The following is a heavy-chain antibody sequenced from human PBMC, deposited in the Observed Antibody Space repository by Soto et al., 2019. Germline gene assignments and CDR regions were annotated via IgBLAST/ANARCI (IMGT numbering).Heavy chain of an antibody. V-gene: IGHV4-39*01. CDR3: ASPAGADYTFDY. CDR2: IYYRGST. J-gene: IGHJ4*02. D-gene: IGHD4-4*01. Sequence: PSETLSLTCAVSGGSITSSSYYWGWIRQAPGRGLEWIGTIYYRGSTYYNPSLESRVTISADTSKNQLSLNLRSVTPADTAVYYCASPAGADYTFDYWGQGILVTVSS. CDR1: GGSITSSSYY.